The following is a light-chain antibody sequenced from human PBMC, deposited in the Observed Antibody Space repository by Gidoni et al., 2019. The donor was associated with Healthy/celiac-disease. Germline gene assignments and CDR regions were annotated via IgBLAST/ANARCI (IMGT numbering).Light chain of an antibody. CDR2: GAS. CDR3: QQYGSSPPRT. CDR1: QSVSSSY. J-gene: IGKJ1*01. Sequence: EIVLTPSPGTLSLSPGQRATLSCRASQSVSSSYLAWYQQKPGQAPRLRIYGASSRATGIPDRFSGSGSGTDFTLTISRLEPEDFAVYDCQQYGSSPPRTFGQGTKVEIK. V-gene: IGKV3-20*01.